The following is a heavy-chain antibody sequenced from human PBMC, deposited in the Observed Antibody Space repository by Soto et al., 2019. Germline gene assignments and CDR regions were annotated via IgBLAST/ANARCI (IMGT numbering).Heavy chain of an antibody. J-gene: IGHJ4*02. CDR2: IYYSGST. Sequence: SETLSLTCTVSGGSISSGGYYWSWIRQHPGKGLEWIGYIYYSGSTYYNPSLKSRVTISVDTSKNQFSLKLSSVTAADTAVYYCARSWLQYFDYWGQGTLVTVSS. CDR1: GGSISSGGYY. CDR3: ARSWLQYFDY. V-gene: IGHV4-31*03. D-gene: IGHD5-12*01.